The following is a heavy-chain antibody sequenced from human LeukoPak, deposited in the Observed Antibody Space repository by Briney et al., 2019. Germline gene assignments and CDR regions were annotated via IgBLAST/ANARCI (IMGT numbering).Heavy chain of an antibody. Sequence: QPGGSLRLSCAASGFTFNNYAMNWVRQAPGKGLEWVSSISGGGETTYYADSAKGRFTISRDNSQNTLYLQMNSLRAEDTAVYYCARDYADYVGYFFFDYWGQGTLVTVSS. V-gene: IGHV3-23*01. CDR2: ISGGGETT. CDR3: ARDYADYVGYFFFDY. D-gene: IGHD4-17*01. CDR1: GFTFNNYA. J-gene: IGHJ4*02.